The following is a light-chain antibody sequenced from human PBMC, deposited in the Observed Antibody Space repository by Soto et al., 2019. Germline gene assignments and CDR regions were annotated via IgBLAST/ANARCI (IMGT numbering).Light chain of an antibody. V-gene: IGLV2-18*02. J-gene: IGLJ3*02. CDR2: DVT. Sequence: QSVLTQPPSVSGSPGQSVTISCTGTSGDVGGYDRVSWYRQPPGTAPQLIIYDVTNRPSGVPDRFSGSKSGNTASLTISGLQAEDEADYYCSSYTTSSTFVVLGGGTKLTVL. CDR3: SSYTTSSTFVV. CDR1: SGDVGGYDR.